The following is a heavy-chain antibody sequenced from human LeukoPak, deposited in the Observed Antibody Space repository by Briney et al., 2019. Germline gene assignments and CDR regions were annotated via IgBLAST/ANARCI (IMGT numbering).Heavy chain of an antibody. V-gene: IGHV3-48*03. D-gene: IGHD5-12*01. Sequence: PGGSLRRSCAASGFTFSSYDMNWVRQAPGKGLEWVSSISSGGYTIYYADSVKGRFTISRDNAKNSLFLQMNSLRAEDTAVYYCARVPGYSGYVLGYWLDRWGQGTLVTVSS. CDR3: ARVPGYSGYVLGYWLDR. CDR2: ISSGGYTI. J-gene: IGHJ5*02. CDR1: GFTFSSYD.